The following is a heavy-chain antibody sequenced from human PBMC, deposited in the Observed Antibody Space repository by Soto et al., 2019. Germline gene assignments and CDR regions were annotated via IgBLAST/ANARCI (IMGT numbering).Heavy chain of an antibody. D-gene: IGHD4-17*01. J-gene: IGHJ4*02. Sequence: QVQLQQWGAGLLKPSETLSLTCAVYGGSFSGYYWSWIRQPPGKGLEWIGEINHSGSTNYNPSLKSRVTISVDTSKNQFSLKLSSVTAADTAVSYCARDDYGIFDYWGQGTLVTVSS. CDR1: GGSFSGYY. CDR3: ARDDYGIFDY. CDR2: INHSGST. V-gene: IGHV4-34*01.